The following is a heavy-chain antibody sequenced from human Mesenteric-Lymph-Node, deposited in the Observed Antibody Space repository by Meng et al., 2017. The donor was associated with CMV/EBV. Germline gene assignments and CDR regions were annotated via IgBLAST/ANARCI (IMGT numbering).Heavy chain of an antibody. V-gene: IGHV3-9*01. J-gene: IGHJ4*02. CDR2: ISSNSDTI. D-gene: IGHD2-21*01. Sequence: GGSLRLSCVASGFMFDDYAMHWVRQSPGKGLEWISGISSNSDTIGYADSVKGRFTIFRDNAKNSLYVQMYSLRAEDTAIYYCARDWGTGTECNGDCLSYWGQGTLVTVSS. CDR3: ARDWGTGTECNGDCLSY. CDR1: GFMFDDYA.